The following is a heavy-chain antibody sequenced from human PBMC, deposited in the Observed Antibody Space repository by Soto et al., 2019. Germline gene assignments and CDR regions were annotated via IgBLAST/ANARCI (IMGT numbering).Heavy chain of an antibody. CDR1: GGSFSGYY. J-gene: IGHJ4*02. CDR3: ATTGIPAAVD. Sequence: QVQLQQWGAGLLKPSETLSLTCAVYGGSFSGYYWSWIRQPPGKGLEWIGEINHSGSTNYNPSLNSRVTISLDTSKNQFSLKLSSVTAADTAVYYCATTGIPAAVDWGQGTLVTVSS. CDR2: INHSGST. V-gene: IGHV4-34*01. D-gene: IGHD6-13*01.